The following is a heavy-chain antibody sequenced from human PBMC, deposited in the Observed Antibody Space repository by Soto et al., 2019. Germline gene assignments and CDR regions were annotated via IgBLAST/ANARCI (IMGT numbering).Heavy chain of an antibody. D-gene: IGHD3-10*01. J-gene: IGHJ4*02. CDR2: ISSSSSYI. CDR1: GFTFSSYS. V-gene: IGHV3-21*01. Sequence: EVQLVESGGGLVKPGGSLRLSCAASGFTFSSYSMNWVRQAPGKGLEWVSSISSSSSYIYYADSVKGRFTISRDNAKNSLYLQMNSRRAEDTAVYYCARDKTGSGRYYPRIWDYWGQGTLVTVSS. CDR3: ARDKTGSGRYYPRIWDY.